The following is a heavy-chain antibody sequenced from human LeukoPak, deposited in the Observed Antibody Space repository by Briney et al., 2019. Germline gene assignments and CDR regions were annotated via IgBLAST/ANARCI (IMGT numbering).Heavy chain of an antibody. CDR3: ASVKDIVVVPAANLAAPYYYYMDV. D-gene: IGHD2-2*01. CDR1: GSTFSSYA. J-gene: IGHJ6*03. Sequence: SVNLSCNASGSTFSSYAISWVRQAPGQRLKLMRGIIPIFGTANYAQKFKGRVTITTDESTSTAYMELSSLRSEDTAVYYCASVKDIVVVPAANLAAPYYYYMDVWGKGTTVTVSS. CDR2: IIPIFGTA. V-gene: IGHV1-69*05.